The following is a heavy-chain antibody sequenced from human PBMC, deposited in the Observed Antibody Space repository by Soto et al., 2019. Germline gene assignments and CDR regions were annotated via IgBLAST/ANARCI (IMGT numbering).Heavy chain of an antibody. D-gene: IGHD1-1*01. CDR3: AREVLEHWFDT. Sequence: PSETLSLTCTVSGGSISSYYWSWIRQPPGKGLEWIGYIYYSGSTNYNPSLKSRVTISVDTSKNQFSLKLSSVTAADTAVYYCAREVLEHWFDTWGQGTLVTVYS. V-gene: IGHV4-59*01. J-gene: IGHJ5*02. CDR1: GGSISSYY. CDR2: IYYSGST.